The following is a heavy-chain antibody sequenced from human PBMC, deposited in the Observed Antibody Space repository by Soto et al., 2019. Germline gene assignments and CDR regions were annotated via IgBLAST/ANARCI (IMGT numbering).Heavy chain of an antibody. CDR1: GFTFSSYG. V-gene: IGHV3-30*18. CDR2: ISYDGSNK. Sequence: QVQLVESGGGVVQPGRSLRLSCAASGFTFSSYGMHWVRQAPGKGLEWVAVISYDGSNKYYADSVKGRFTISRDNSKNTLYLQRNSLRAEDTAVYYCAKSRYYGSGIMVDAFDIWGQGRMVTVAS. D-gene: IGHD3-10*01. CDR3: AKSRYYGSGIMVDAFDI. J-gene: IGHJ3*02.